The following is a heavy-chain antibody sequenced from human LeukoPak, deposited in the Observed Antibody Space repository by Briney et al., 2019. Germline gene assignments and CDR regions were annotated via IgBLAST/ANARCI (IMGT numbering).Heavy chain of an antibody. Sequence: SETLSLTCTVSGGSISSYYWSWIRQPPGKGLEWIGYIYYSGSTNYNPSLKSRVTISVDTSKNQFSLKLSSVTAADTAVYYCAREVYGGDCYFDSWGQGTLVTVSS. V-gene: IGHV4-59*01. J-gene: IGHJ4*02. CDR2: IYYSGST. CDR3: AREVYGGDCYFDS. CDR1: GGSISSYY. D-gene: IGHD2-21*02.